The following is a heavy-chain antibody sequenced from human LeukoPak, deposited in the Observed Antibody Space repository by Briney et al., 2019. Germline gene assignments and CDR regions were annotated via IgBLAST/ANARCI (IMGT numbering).Heavy chain of an antibody. J-gene: IGHJ4*02. D-gene: IGHD3-22*01. Sequence: ASVKVSCKASGYTFTSYYMHWVRQAPGQGLEWMGIINPSGGSTSYAQKFQGGVTMTRDTSTSTVYMELSSLRSEDTAVYYCARDARTSYDSSGYYFDYWGQGTLVTVSS. CDR3: ARDARTSYDSSGYYFDY. V-gene: IGHV1-46*01. CDR2: INPSGGST. CDR1: GYTFTSYY.